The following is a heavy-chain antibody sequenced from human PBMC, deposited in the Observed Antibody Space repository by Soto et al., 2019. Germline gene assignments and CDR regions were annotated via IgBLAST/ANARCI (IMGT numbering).Heavy chain of an antibody. CDR1: EFTVSNKY. CDR2: IYSDGST. D-gene: IGHD2-2*01. V-gene: IGHV3-66*01. J-gene: IGHJ6*03. CDR3: ARSAPGCSSPSCSYYMDV. Sequence: GGSLRLSCAASEFTVSNKYMSWVRQAPGKGLEWVSVIYSDGSTYYADSVKGRFTISRDNSKNTLYLQMNSLRAEDTAVYYCARSAPGCSSPSCSYYMDVWGKGTTVTVSS.